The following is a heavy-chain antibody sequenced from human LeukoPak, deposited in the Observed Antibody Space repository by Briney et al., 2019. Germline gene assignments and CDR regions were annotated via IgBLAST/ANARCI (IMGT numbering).Heavy chain of an antibody. D-gene: IGHD2-15*01. CDR1: GFTFSSYA. J-gene: IGHJ4*02. Sequence: GGSLSLSCAASGFTFSSYAMSWVRQAPGKGLEWVSAISGSGGSTYYADSVKGRFTISRDNSKNTLYLQMNSLRAEDTAVYYCAKERGVVVVAATADYWGQGTLVTVSS. V-gene: IGHV3-23*01. CDR2: ISGSGGST. CDR3: AKERGVVVVAATADY.